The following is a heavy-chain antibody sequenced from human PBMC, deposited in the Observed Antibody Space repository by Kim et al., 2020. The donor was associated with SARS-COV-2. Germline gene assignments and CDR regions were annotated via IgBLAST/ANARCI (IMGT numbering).Heavy chain of an antibody. V-gene: IGHV4-34*01. D-gene: IGHD4-17*01. CDR1: GGSFSGYY. Sequence: SETLSLTCAVYGGSFSGYYWSWIRQPPGKGLEWIGEINHSGSTNYNPSLKSRVTISVDTSKNQFSLKLSSVTAADTAVYYCARGPNPRWVTRAPGAFDIWGQGTMVTVSS. CDR3: ARGPNPRWVTRAPGAFDI. J-gene: IGHJ3*02. CDR2: INHSGST.